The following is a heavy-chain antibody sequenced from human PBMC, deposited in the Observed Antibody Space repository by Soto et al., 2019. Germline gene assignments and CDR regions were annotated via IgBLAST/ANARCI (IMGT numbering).Heavy chain of an antibody. D-gene: IGHD6-13*01. Sequence: QLQLQESGPGLVKPSETLSLTCTVSGGSISSSSFHWGWIRQPPGKGLEWIGSIYYSGSTYFSPSLKSRVAVSVDTGKIQFSRKVSSVTAADTAVYYCERRERAAGTDWWFDPWGQGTLVTVSS. CDR3: ERRERAAGTDWWFDP. V-gene: IGHV4-39*01. CDR1: GGSISSSSFH. J-gene: IGHJ5*02. CDR2: IYYSGST.